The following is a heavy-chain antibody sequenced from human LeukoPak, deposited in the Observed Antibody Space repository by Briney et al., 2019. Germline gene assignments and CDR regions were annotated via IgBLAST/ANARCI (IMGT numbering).Heavy chain of an antibody. V-gene: IGHV4-59*11. CDR2: IYYSGST. CDR1: GGSTSSHY. D-gene: IGHD2-2*02. Sequence: SETLSLTCTVSGGSTSSHYWSWIRQPPGKGLEWIGYIYYSGSTNYNPSLKSRVTISVDTSKNQFSLKLSSVTAADTAVYYCARGIDSWLRATHYQPLLYRHREPLSPAFDIWGQGTMVTVSS. J-gene: IGHJ3*02. CDR3: ARGIDSWLRATHYQPLLYRHREPLSPAFDI.